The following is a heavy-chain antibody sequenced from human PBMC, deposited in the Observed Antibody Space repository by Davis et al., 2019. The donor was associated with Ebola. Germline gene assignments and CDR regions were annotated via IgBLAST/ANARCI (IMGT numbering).Heavy chain of an antibody. J-gene: IGHJ6*04. V-gene: IGHV1-46*01. Sequence: AASVKVPCKASGYTFTSYYMHWVRQAPGQGLEWMGIINPSGGSTSYAQKFQGRVTMTRDTSTSKVYMELSSLRSEDTAVYYCAGDPPYDPDYQHYYGMDVWGKGTTVTVSS. CDR2: INPSGGST. D-gene: IGHD4-11*01. CDR3: AGDPPYDPDYQHYYGMDV. CDR1: GYTFTSYY.